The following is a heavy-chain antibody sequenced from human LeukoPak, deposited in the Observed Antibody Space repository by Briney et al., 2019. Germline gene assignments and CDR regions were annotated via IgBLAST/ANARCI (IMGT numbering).Heavy chain of an antibody. Sequence: PSETLSLTCTVSGGSISNYYWSWIRQPPGKGLEWIGYISYSGSTNYNPSLKSRVTMSVDTSKKQFSLKLSSVTAADTAVYYCARVRGSSGSYEYYHYMDVWGKGTTVTISS. D-gene: IGHD1-26*01. V-gene: IGHV4-59*12. J-gene: IGHJ6*03. CDR1: GGSISNYY. CDR2: ISYSGST. CDR3: ARVRGSSGSYEYYHYMDV.